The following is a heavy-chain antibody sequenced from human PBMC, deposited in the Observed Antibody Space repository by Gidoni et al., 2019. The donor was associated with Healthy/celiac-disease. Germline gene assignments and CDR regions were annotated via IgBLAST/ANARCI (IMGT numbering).Heavy chain of an antibody. CDR3: ASLWELPLYGMDV. J-gene: IGHJ6*02. Sequence: QLQLQESGPGLVKPSETLSLPCTVPGGSLSSSSYYWGWIRQPPGKGLELIGSIYYSGSTYYNPALKSRVTISVDTSKNQFALKLSSVTAADTAVYYCASLWELPLYGMDVWGQGTTVTVSS. D-gene: IGHD1-26*01. V-gene: IGHV4-39*01. CDR2: IYYSGST. CDR1: GGSLSSSSYY.